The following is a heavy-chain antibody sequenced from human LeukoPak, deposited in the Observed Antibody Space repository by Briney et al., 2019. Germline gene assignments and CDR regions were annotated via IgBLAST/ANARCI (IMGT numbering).Heavy chain of an antibody. D-gene: IGHD6-13*01. V-gene: IGHV1-46*01. J-gene: IGHJ4*02. CDR2: INPRGGST. CDR3: ARDLSSSWYFDY. Sequence: ASVKVSCKASGYTFTSYYMHWVRQAPGQGLEWMGIINPRGGSTNYAQMFQGRVTMTRDTSTSTVYMELSSLRSEDTAVYYCARDLSSSWYFDYGGQGTLVTVSS. CDR1: GYTFTSYY.